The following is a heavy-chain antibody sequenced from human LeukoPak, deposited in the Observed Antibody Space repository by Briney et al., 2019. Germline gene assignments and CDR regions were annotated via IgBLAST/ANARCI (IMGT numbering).Heavy chain of an antibody. CDR2: IYYSGST. CDR3: ARDRQIAAAGLNWFDP. D-gene: IGHD6-13*01. Sequence: SETLSLTCTVSGGSISSSSYYWGWIHQPPGKGLEWIGSIYYSGSTYYNPSLKSRVTISVDTSKNQFSLKLSSVTAADTAVYYCARDRQIAAAGLNWFDPWGQGTLVTVSS. CDR1: GGSISSSSYY. V-gene: IGHV4-39*07. J-gene: IGHJ5*02.